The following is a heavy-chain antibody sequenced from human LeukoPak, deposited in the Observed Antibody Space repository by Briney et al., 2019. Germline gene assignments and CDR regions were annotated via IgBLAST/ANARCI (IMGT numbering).Heavy chain of an antibody. CDR1: GFTFSSYA. D-gene: IGHD3-10*01. V-gene: IGHV3-23*01. CDR2: ISGSGDST. J-gene: IGHJ4*02. Sequence: GGSLRLSCAASGFTFSSYAMSWVRQAPGKGLEWVSVISGSGDSTHYADSVKARFTISRDNSKTTLYVQMNSLRAEDTAVYYCATHGSGSYYNAPDYWGQGTLVTVSS. CDR3: ATHGSGSYYNAPDY.